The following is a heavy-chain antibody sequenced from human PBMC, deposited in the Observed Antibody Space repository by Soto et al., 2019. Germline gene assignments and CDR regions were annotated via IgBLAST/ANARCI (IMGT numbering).Heavy chain of an antibody. CDR3: ARVYCSGGSCYGKTDAFDI. D-gene: IGHD2-15*01. CDR2: ISSSGSTI. CDR1: GFTFSDYY. Sequence: GGSLRLSCAASGFTFSDYYMSWIRQAPGKGLEWVSYISSSGSTIYYADSVKGRFTISRDNAKNSLYLQMNSLRAEDTAVYYCARVYCSGGSCYGKTDAFDIWGQGTMVTVSS. V-gene: IGHV3-11*01. J-gene: IGHJ3*02.